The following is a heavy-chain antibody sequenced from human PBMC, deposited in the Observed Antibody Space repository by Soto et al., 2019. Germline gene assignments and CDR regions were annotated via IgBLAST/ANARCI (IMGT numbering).Heavy chain of an antibody. J-gene: IGHJ6*02. CDR1: GFTFSSYG. CDR2: ISYDGSNK. V-gene: IGHV3-30*18. CDR3: AKEGVRFLEWLRSEYYGMDV. Sequence: GGSLRLSCAASGFTFSSYGMHWVRQAPGKGLEWVAVISYDGSNKYYADSVKGRFTISRDNSKNTLYLQMNSLRAEDTVVYYCAKEGVRFLEWLRSEYYGMDVWGQGTTVTVSS. D-gene: IGHD3-3*01.